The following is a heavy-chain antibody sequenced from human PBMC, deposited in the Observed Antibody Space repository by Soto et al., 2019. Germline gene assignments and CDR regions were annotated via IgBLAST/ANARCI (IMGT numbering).Heavy chain of an antibody. CDR1: GGSISSSSYY. CDR2: IYYSGST. V-gene: IGHV4-39*07. Sequence: PSETLSLTCTVSGGSISSSSYYWGWIRQPPGKGLEWIGSIYYSGSTYYNPSLKSRVTISVDTSKNQFSLKLTSVTAAETAVYYCVRTAREGAVAPHWFDRWGQGTQVTVSS. J-gene: IGHJ5*02. CDR3: VRTAREGAVAPHWFDR. D-gene: IGHD2-21*02.